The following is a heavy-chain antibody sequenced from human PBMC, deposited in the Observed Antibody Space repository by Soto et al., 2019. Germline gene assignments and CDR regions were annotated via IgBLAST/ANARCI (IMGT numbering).Heavy chain of an antibody. J-gene: IGHJ4*02. CDR1: GLAFSDYY. V-gene: IGHV3-11*06. Sequence: LRLSCSASGLAFSDYYMSWIRQAPGKGLEWISYITTSGSTKYADSVKGRITISRDNAKNSLFLQMKSLRADDTAVYYCARAGGGHSGYWGQGTLVTVSS. D-gene: IGHD2-21*02. CDR3: ARAGGGHSGY. CDR2: ITTSGST.